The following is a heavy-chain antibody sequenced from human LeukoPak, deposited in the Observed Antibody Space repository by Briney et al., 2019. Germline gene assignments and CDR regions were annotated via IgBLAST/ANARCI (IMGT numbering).Heavy chain of an antibody. V-gene: IGHV4-34*01. D-gene: IGHD1-26*01. CDR1: GGSFSGYY. J-gene: IGHJ5*02. CDR2: INHSGST. CDR3: ARDNRMGATNWFDP. Sequence: SETLSLTCAVYGGSFSGYYWSWIRQPPGKGLEWIGEINHSGSTNYNPSLKSRVTISVDTSKNQFSLKLSSVTAADTAVYYCARDNRMGATNWFDPWGQGTLVTVSS.